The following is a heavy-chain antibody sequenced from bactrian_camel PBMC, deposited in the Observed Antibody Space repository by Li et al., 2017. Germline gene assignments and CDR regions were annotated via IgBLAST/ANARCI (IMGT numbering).Heavy chain of an antibody. CDR2: ISGFGGT. V-gene: IGHV3S55*01. J-gene: IGHJ6*01. CDR3: AARGPYCYTKLSVRDFTY. Sequence: VQLVESGGGSVQAGGTLRLSCAASGNIEGSDCMGWFRQAPGTEREGVASISGFGGTSYADSVTGRFTISKDNAKNTLYLQMNSLKPEDTAMYYCAARGPYCYTKLSVRDFTYWGQGTQVTVS. D-gene: IGHD2*01. CDR1: GNIEGSDC.